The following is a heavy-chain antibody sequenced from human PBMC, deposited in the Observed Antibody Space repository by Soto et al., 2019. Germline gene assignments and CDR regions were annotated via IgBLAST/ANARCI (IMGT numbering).Heavy chain of an antibody. Sequence: QLQLQESGPGLVKPSETLSLTCTVSGGSISSSSYYWGWIRQPPGKGLEWIGTICYSGSTYYNPSLKSRVTISVDTSKNQFSLKLSSVTAADTAVFYCARRGSGGIAVAGTSFDYWGQGTLVTVSS. J-gene: IGHJ4*02. V-gene: IGHV4-39*01. D-gene: IGHD6-19*01. CDR1: GGSISSSSYY. CDR2: ICYSGST. CDR3: ARRGSGGIAVAGTSFDY.